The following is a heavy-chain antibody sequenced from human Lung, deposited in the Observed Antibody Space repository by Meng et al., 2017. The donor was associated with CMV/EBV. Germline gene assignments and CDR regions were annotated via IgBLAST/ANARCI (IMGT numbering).Heavy chain of an antibody. CDR2: MNPESGNT. J-gene: IGHJ4*02. Sequence: ASXXVSXKASGYTFTSYDISWVRQATGQGLEWMGWMNPESGNTGYARKFRGRVTFTRSTSITTAYMELTSLRSEDTAVYYCARATRNQLLSDNWGQGTRVTVSS. V-gene: IGHV1-8*01. D-gene: IGHD2-2*01. CDR3: ARATRNQLLSDN. CDR1: GYTFTSYD.